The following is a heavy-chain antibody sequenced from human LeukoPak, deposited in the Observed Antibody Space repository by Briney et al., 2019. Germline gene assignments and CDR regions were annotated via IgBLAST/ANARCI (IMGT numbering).Heavy chain of an antibody. Sequence: GSLRLSCTGSGFTFRDYTVSWVRQAPGKGLEWIGYIYYSGSTNYNPSLKSRVTISVDTSKNQFSLKLSSVTAADTAVYYCARAAAGTFGFDYWGQGTLVTVSS. CDR1: GFTFRDYT. V-gene: IGHV4-59*01. D-gene: IGHD6-13*01. CDR2: IYYSGST. J-gene: IGHJ4*02. CDR3: ARAAAGTFGFDY.